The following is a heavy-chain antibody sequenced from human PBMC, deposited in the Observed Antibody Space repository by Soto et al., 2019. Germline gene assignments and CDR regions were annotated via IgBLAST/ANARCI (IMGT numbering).Heavy chain of an antibody. Sequence: ASVKVSCKASAYTFTRYNMHWGRQAPGQRLEWMGWINAGNGNTKYSQKFQGRVTITRDTSANTAYMELSSLISEDTAVYYCARRKDYDDCLDYWGQGTLVTVTS. V-gene: IGHV1-3*01. D-gene: IGHD3-22*01. CDR2: INAGNGNT. CDR3: ARRKDYDDCLDY. J-gene: IGHJ4*02. CDR1: AYTFTRYN.